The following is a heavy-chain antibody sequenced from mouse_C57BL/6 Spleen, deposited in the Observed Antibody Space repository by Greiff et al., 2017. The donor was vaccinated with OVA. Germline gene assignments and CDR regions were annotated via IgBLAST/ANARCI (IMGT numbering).Heavy chain of an antibody. CDR1: GFTFSDYG. CDR3: ARRGYYGSSYDYAMDY. Sequence: EVQGVESGGGLVKPGGSLKLSCAASGFTFSDYGMHWVRQAPEKGLEWVAYISSGSSTIYYADTVKGRFTISRDNAKITLFLQMTSLRSEDTAMYYCARRGYYGSSYDYAMDYWGQGTSVTVSS. D-gene: IGHD1-1*01. V-gene: IGHV5-17*01. CDR2: ISSGSSTI. J-gene: IGHJ4*01.